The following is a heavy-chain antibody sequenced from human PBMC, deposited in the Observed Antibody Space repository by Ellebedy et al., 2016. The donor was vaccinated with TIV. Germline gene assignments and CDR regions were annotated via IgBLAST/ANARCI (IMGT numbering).Heavy chain of an antibody. CDR2: IKQDGSEK. D-gene: IGHD6-13*01. J-gene: IGHJ4*02. V-gene: IGHV3-7*03. CDR1: GFTFSNYW. Sequence: GESLKISXAASGFTFSNYWMSWVRQAPGKGLEWVANIKQDGSEKYYVDSVKGRFTISRDNAKNSLYLQMNSLRAEDSALYYCAKDIFPNMRSSSWYYFDYWGQGTLVTVSS. CDR3: AKDIFPNMRSSSWYYFDY.